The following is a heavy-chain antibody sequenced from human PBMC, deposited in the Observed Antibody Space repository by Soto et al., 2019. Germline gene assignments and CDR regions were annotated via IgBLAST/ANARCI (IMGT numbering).Heavy chain of an antibody. J-gene: IGHJ6*02. V-gene: IGHV1-69*01. CDR2: IVPMLGTP. CDR1: GGTFDNFI. CDR3: ARNGTYSSSLSQYSGMDV. D-gene: IGHD1-26*01. Sequence: QVQLVQSGAEVKEPGSSVRVSCKASGGTFDNFIMNWVRQTPGQGLEWMGGIVPMLGTPTYAEKFKGRVTISATGSTSTMYMEVTSLRSEDTSIYYCARNGTYSSSLSQYSGMDVWGPGPTVTVSS.